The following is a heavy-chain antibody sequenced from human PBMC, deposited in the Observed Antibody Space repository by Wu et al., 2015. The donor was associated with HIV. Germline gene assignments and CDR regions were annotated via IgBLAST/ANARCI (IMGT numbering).Heavy chain of an antibody. CDR1: GLTLISAV. Sequence: QLEQGGPSVKKPGTSVTVSCKASGLTLISAVIQWVRQARGQRPEWIGWIVVGNGLTNYAPNFQERVTFRRDMSANTVDMQLRNLRSDDTAVYFCATRNPGSGSYNYYYFAMDVWGQGTTVTVSS. CDR3: ATRNPGSGSYNYYYFAMDV. D-gene: IGHD3/OR15-3a*01. J-gene: IGHJ6*02. CDR2: IVVGNGLT. V-gene: IGHV1-58*02.